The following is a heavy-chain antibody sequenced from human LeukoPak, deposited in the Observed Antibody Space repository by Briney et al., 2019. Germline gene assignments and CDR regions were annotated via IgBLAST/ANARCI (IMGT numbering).Heavy chain of an antibody. Sequence: SGPTLVQPTQTLTLTCTFSGFSLSTSGMRASWTRQPPGKALEWLARIDWDDDKFYSTSLKTRLTISKDTSKNQVVLTMTNMDPVDTATYYCAGSSSTAGFDYWGQGTLVTVSS. CDR1: GFSLSTSGMR. D-gene: IGHD6-6*01. J-gene: IGHJ4*02. V-gene: IGHV2-70*04. CDR3: AGSSSTAGFDY. CDR2: IDWDDDK.